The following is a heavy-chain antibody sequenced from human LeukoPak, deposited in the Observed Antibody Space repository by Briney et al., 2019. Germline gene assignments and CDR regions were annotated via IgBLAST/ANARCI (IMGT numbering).Heavy chain of an antibody. D-gene: IGHD6-13*01. CDR3: AKGGSSGTYYFDY. V-gene: IGHV3-23*01. CDR2: ISGSGGST. CDR1: GFTFSSYA. J-gene: IGHJ4*02. Sequence: GGSLRLSCAASGFTFSSYAMSWVRQAPGKGLEWVPAISGSGGSTYYADSVKGRFTISRDNSKNTLYLQMNSLRAEDTAVYYCAKGGSSGTYYFDYGAQGPLVTVPS.